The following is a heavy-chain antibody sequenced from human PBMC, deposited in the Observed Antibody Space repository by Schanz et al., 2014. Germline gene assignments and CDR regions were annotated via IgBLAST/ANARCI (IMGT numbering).Heavy chain of an antibody. Sequence: VQLVESGGGVVQPGGSLRLSCAASGFTVSSNYMSWVRQAPGKGLEWVSSITTGGNTYYRDSVKGRFIVSRDNSKNTLYLEMNRLRVDDTAVYYCSKDKQGSRSDDSWGQGTLVTVSS. CDR3: SKDKQGSRSDDS. CDR2: ITTGGNT. D-gene: IGHD2-15*01. J-gene: IGHJ5*01. V-gene: IGHV3-66*01. CDR1: GFTVSSNY.